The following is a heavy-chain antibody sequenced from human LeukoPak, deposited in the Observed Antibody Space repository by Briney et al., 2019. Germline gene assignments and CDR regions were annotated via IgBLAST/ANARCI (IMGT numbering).Heavy chain of an antibody. Sequence: GGSLRLSCAASGFTFSSYWMHWVRQAPGKELVWVSLIKSDGRTTNYADSVKGRFTISRDNAKNTLYLQMNSLRVEDTAVYYCVKDRSDILTGPGSNWGQGTLVTVSS. J-gene: IGHJ4*02. CDR2: IKSDGRTT. V-gene: IGHV3-74*01. D-gene: IGHD3-9*01. CDR3: VKDRSDILTGPGSN. CDR1: GFTFSSYW.